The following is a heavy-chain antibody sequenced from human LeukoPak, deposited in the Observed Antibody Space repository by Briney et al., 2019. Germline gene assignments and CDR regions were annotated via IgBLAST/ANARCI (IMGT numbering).Heavy chain of an antibody. V-gene: IGHV3-53*05. CDR2: IYSGGRT. D-gene: IGHD6-6*01. Sequence: PGGSLRLSCAASGFTVSSNYMSWVRQAPGKGLEWVSVIYSGGRTYYGDSVKGRFTISRDNSKNTLYLQMNSLRAADTAVYYCARDKGTSYLSSFDFWGQGTLVTVSS. J-gene: IGHJ4*02. CDR1: GFTVSSNY. CDR3: ARDKGTSYLSSFDF.